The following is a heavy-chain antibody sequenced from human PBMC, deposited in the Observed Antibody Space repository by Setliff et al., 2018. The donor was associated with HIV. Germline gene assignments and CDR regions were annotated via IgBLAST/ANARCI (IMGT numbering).Heavy chain of an antibody. J-gene: IGHJ5*02. D-gene: IGHD4-17*01. CDR3: AKADRGYGRNWFDP. Sequence: PGGSLRLSCAASGFTFSSYAMSWVRQAPGKGLEWVSAISPSGGSTYYADSVRGRFTISRDNSKNTLYLQMNSLRAEDTALYYCAKADRGYGRNWFDPWGQGTLVTVSS. CDR1: GFTFSSYA. V-gene: IGHV3-23*01. CDR2: ISPSGGST.